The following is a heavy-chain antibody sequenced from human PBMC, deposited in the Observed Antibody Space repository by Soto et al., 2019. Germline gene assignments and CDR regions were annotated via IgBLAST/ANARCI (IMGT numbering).Heavy chain of an antibody. J-gene: IGHJ4*02. CDR2: ISSSSSTI. Sequence: GSLRLSCAASGFTFSSYSMNWVRQAPGKGLEWVSYISSSSSTICYADSVKGRSTISRDNAKNSLYLQMNSLRDEDTAVYYCARGSIAAAGTNFDYWGQGTLVTVSS. CDR3: ARGSIAAAGTNFDY. V-gene: IGHV3-48*02. D-gene: IGHD6-13*01. CDR1: GFTFSSYS.